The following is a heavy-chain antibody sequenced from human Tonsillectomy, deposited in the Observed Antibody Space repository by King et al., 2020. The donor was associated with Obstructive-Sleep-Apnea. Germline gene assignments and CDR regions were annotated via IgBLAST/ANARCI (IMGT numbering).Heavy chain of an antibody. CDR1: GFTFSSYG. J-gene: IGHJ3*02. V-gene: IGHV3-33*06. CDR3: AKGCTMVRGDDAFDI. CDR2: IWYDGSNK. D-gene: IGHD3-10*01. Sequence: VQLVESGGGVVQPGRSLRLSCAASGFTFSSYGMHWVRQAPGKGLEWVAVIWYDGSNKYYADSVKGRFTISRDNSKNTMYLQMNSLRAEDTAVYYCAKGCTMVRGDDAFDIWGQGTMVTVSS.